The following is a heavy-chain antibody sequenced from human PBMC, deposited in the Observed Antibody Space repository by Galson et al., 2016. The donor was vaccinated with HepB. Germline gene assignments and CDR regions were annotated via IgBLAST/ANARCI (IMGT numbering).Heavy chain of an antibody. V-gene: IGHV1-8*01. D-gene: IGHD6-19*01. J-gene: IGHJ4*02. CDR1: GYSFTTYD. Sequence: SVKVSCKASGYSFTTYDINWVRQATGQGLEWMGWMNPNSGNSGSAQNFQGRLTMTRNTPISTAYMELSSLSSEDTAVYYCVREINHQPGDTNGWYGIDYWGQGTLVTVSS. CDR2: MNPNSGNS. CDR3: VREINHQPGDTNGWYGIDY.